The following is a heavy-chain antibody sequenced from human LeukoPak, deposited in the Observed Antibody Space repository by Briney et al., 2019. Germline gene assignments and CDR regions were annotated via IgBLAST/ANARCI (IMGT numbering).Heavy chain of an antibody. J-gene: IGHJ4*02. Sequence: SETLSLTCTVSGGSISSHYWSWIRQPPGKGLEWIGYIYYSGSTNYNPSLKSRVTISVDTSKNQFSLKLSSVTAADTAVYYCAREGDVRGGFDYWGQGTLVTVSS. D-gene: IGHD3-10*02. V-gene: IGHV4-59*11. CDR1: GGSISSHY. CDR3: AREGDVRGGFDY. CDR2: IYYSGST.